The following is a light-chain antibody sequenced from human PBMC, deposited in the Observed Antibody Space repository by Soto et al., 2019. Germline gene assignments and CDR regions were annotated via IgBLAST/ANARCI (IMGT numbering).Light chain of an antibody. CDR3: QKYDSAPQT. J-gene: IGKJ1*01. CDR1: QGIIDY. CDR2: AAF. Sequence: DIQMTQSPSSLSASVGDTVTITCRASQGIIDYLASYQQRPGKAPNILIYAAFTLQIGVPSRFSGSWAGTDFTLTISRLQPEDAATYYCQKYDSAPQTFGPGNKVEIK. V-gene: IGKV1-27*01.